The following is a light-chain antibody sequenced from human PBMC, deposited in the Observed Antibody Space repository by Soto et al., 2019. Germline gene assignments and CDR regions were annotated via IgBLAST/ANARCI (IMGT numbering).Light chain of an antibody. CDR2: DAS. CDR3: QQSFSTPRT. V-gene: IGKV1-39*01. Sequence: DIQMTQSPSTLSASVGDRVTITCRASQTISSWLAWYQKKPGKAPRLLIYDASSLQSGVPSRFSGSAFGTDYTLTISSLQPEDFATYYCQQSFSTPRTFGQGTKVDIK. J-gene: IGKJ1*01. CDR1: QTISSW.